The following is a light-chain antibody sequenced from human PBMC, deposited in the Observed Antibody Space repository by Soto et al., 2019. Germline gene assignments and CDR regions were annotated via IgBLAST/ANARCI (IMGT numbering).Light chain of an antibody. V-gene: IGKV1-39*01. CDR2: AAS. CDR3: QQSHSTPPT. Sequence: DIPMTQSPSSLSASVGDRVTITCRASQSITTYLNWYQQKPGKAPNLLIFAASNFQIGVPSRFSGSGSGTDFTLTITSLQPEDFATYYCQQSHSTPPTFGQGTKVEIK. J-gene: IGKJ1*01. CDR1: QSITTY.